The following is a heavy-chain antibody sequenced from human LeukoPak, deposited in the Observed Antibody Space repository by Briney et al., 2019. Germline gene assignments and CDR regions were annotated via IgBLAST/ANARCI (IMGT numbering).Heavy chain of an antibody. V-gene: IGHV4-39*07. D-gene: IGHD2-15*01. CDR3: ARVHCSGGSCYSYKVGKNAFDI. Sequence: PSETLSLTCTVSDGSISTTSYYWGWVRQPPGKGLEWIASIYYSGSTYYNPSLKSRVTISVDTSKNQFSLKLSSVTAADTAVYHCARVHCSGGSCYSYKVGKNAFDIWGQGTMVTVSS. CDR1: DGSISTTSYY. J-gene: IGHJ3*02. CDR2: IYYSGST.